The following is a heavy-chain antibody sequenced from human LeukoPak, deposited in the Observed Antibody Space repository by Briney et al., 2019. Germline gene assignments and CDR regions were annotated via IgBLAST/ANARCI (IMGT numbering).Heavy chain of an antibody. Sequence: SETLSLTCTVSGGSISSGDYYWSWIRQPPGKGLEWIGYIYYSGSTNYNPSLKSRVTISVDTSKNQFSLKLSSVTAADTAVYYCAREITGTTTWFDPWGQGTLVTVSS. V-gene: IGHV4-61*08. D-gene: IGHD1/OR15-1a*01. J-gene: IGHJ5*02. CDR1: GGSISSGDYY. CDR3: AREITGTTTWFDP. CDR2: IYYSGST.